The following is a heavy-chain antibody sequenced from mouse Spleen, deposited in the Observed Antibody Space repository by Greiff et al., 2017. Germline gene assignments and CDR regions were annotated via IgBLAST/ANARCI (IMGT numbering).Heavy chain of an antibody. CDR3: ARDGGTEAMDY. D-gene: IGHD3-3*01. J-gene: IGHJ4*01. CDR1: GFTFSDYY. Sequence: EVKLVESGGGLVKPGGSLKLSCAASGFTFSDYYMYWVRQTPEKRLEWVATISDGGSYTYYPDSVKGRFTISRDNAKNNLYLQMSSLKSEDTAMYYCARDGGTEAMDYWGQGTSVTVSS. V-gene: IGHV5-4*02. CDR2: ISDGGSYT.